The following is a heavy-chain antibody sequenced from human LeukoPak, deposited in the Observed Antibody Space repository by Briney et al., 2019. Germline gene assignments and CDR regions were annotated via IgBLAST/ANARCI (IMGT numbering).Heavy chain of an antibody. J-gene: IGHJ4*02. V-gene: IGHV3-30*01. CDR1: GFTFSSYA. Sequence: GGSLRLSSAASGFTFSSYAMHWVRQAPGKGLEWVAVISYDGSNKYYADSVKGRFTISRDNSKNTLYLQMNSLRAEDTAVYYCARILHYYDSSGYFDYWGQGTLVTVSS. D-gene: IGHD3-22*01. CDR3: ARILHYYDSSGYFDY. CDR2: ISYDGSNK.